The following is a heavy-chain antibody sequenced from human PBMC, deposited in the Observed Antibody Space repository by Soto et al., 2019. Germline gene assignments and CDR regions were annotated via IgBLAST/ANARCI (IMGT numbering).Heavy chain of an antibody. Sequence: QVQLVQSGAEVKKPGSSVKVSCKASGGTFSSYAISWVRQAPGQGLEWMGGIIPISGTANYAQKFQGRVSITADESTSTAYMELSSLRSEDTSVFFCATRIAVAGMNLLDYWGQGTLVTVSS. D-gene: IGHD6-19*01. CDR2: IIPISGTA. CDR1: GGTFSSYA. J-gene: IGHJ4*02. V-gene: IGHV1-69*01. CDR3: ATRIAVAGMNLLDY.